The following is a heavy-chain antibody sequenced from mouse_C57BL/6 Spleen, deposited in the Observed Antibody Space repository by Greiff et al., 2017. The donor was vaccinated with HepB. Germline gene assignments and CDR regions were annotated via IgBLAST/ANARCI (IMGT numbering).Heavy chain of an antibody. D-gene: IGHD2-5*01. CDR2: ISSGSSTI. CDR1: GFTFSDYG. V-gene: IGHV5-17*01. Sequence: EVQRVESGGGLVKPGGSLKLSCAASGFTFSDYGMHWVRQAPEKGLEWVAYISSGSSTIYYADTVKGRFTISRDNAKNTLFLQMTSLRSEDTAMYYCASTYYSNLYFDYWGQGTTLTVSS. CDR3: ASTYYSNLYFDY. J-gene: IGHJ2*01.